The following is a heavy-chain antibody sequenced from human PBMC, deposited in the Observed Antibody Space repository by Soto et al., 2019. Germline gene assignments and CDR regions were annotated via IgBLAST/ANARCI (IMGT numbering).Heavy chain of an antibody. CDR2: INHSGST. J-gene: IGHJ4*02. V-gene: IGHV4-34*01. CDR1: GGSFSGYY. Sequence: SETLSLTCAVYGGSFSGYYWSWIRQPPGKGLEWVGEINHSGSTNYNPSLKSRVTLSVDTSKNQFSLKLSSVTAADTAVYYCARKTGIRYYFEYWGQGMLVTVSS. D-gene: IGHD3-10*01. CDR3: ARKTGIRYYFEY.